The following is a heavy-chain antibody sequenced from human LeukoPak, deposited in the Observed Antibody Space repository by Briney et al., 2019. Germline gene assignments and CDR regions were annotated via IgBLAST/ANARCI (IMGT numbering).Heavy chain of an antibody. CDR2: IIPIFGTA. D-gene: IGHD2-2*01. CDR3: ASLSRSRNDY. J-gene: IGHJ4*02. V-gene: IGHV1-69*13. Sequence: SVKVSCKASGYTFTSYYMHWVRQAPGQGLEWMGGIIPIFGTANYAQKFQGRVTITADESTSTAYMELSSLRSEDTAVYYCASLSRSRNDYWGQGTLVTVSS. CDR1: GYTFTSYY.